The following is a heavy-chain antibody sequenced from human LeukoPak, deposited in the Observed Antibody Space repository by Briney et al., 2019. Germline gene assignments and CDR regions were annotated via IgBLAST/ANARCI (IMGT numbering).Heavy chain of an antibody. CDR3: ASGIFTGPHYYGMDV. V-gene: IGHV1-2*04. CDR2: INPNSGGT. Sequence: GASVKVSCKASGYTFTGYYIHWVRQAPGQGLEWMGWINPNSGGTNYAQKFQGWVTMTRDTSISTAYMELSRLRSDDTAVYYCASGIFTGPHYYGMDVWGQGTTVTVSS. J-gene: IGHJ6*02. D-gene: IGHD3-9*01. CDR1: GYTFTGYY.